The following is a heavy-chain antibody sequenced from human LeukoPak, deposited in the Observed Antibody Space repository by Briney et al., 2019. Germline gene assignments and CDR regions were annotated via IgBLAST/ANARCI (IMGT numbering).Heavy chain of an antibody. J-gene: IGHJ4*02. CDR3: ARGRRNVAVADY. D-gene: IGHD6-19*01. V-gene: IGHV4-59*01. Sequence: SETLSLTCAVYGGSFSGYYWSWIRQPPGKGLEWIGYIYYSGSTNYNPSLKSRVTISVDTSKNQFSLKLSSVTAADTAVYYCARGRRNVAVADYWGQGTLVTVSS. CDR1: GGSFSGYY. CDR2: IYYSGST.